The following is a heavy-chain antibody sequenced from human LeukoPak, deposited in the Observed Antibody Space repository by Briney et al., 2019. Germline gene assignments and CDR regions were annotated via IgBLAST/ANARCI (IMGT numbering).Heavy chain of an antibody. J-gene: IGHJ4*02. D-gene: IGHD2-15*01. V-gene: IGHV4-59*01. Sequence: SETLSLTCTVSGGSISSYYWSWIRQPPGKGLEWIGYIYYSGSTNYNPSLKSRVTISVDTSKNQFSLTLSSVTAADTAVYYCAREGRTVASLYYFDYWGQGTLVSVSS. CDR3: AREGRTVASLYYFDY. CDR2: IYYSGST. CDR1: GGSISSYY.